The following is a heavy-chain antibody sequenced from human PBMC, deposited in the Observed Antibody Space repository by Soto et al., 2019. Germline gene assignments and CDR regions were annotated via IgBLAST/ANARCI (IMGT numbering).Heavy chain of an antibody. CDR3: ARDGSMVRERWFDP. CDR1: GFTFIGYW. CDR2: INNDGIDT. D-gene: IGHD3-10*01. Sequence: EVQLVESGGGVVQPGGSLRLSCAASGFTFIGYWMHWVRQGPGKGPVWVARINNDGIDTTYADSVKGRFTISRDKTKNMVYLELNSLIADDTAVYYCARDGSMVRERWFDPWGQGTLVTVSS. V-gene: IGHV3-74*03. J-gene: IGHJ5*02.